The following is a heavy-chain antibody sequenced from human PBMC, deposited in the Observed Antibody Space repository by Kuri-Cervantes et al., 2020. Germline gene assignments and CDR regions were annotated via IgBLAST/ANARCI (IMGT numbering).Heavy chain of an antibody. CDR2: IWYDGSNK. J-gene: IGHJ3*02. D-gene: IGHD3-9*01. Sequence: GGSLRLSCAASGFTFSSYGMHWVRQAPGKGLEWVAVIWYDGSNKYYADSVKGRFTISRDNSKNTLYLQMNSLRAEDTAVYYCARECITIFDVWGNQGRRDAFDIWGQGTMVTVSS. V-gene: IGHV3-33*08. CDR3: ARECITIFDVWGNQGRRDAFDI. CDR1: GFTFSSYG.